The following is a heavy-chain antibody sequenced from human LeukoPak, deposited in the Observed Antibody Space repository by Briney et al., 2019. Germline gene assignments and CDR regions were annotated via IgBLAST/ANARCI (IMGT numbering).Heavy chain of an antibody. J-gene: IGHJ4*02. Sequence: ASVKVSCKASGYTFTSYGISWVRQAPGQGLEWMGWINPNSGGTNYAQKFQGRVTMTRDTSISTAYMELSRLRSDDTAVYYCARLRADHFDYWGQGTLVTVSS. D-gene: IGHD5-12*01. V-gene: IGHV1-2*02. CDR3: ARLRADHFDY. CDR1: GYTFTSYG. CDR2: INPNSGGT.